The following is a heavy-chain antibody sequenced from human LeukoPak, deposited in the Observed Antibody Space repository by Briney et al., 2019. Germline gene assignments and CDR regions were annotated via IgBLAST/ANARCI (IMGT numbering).Heavy chain of an antibody. D-gene: IGHD6-13*01. V-gene: IGHV4-39*07. CDR1: GGSISSSSYY. CDR2: IYYSGST. J-gene: IGHJ6*02. CDR3: ARDHHRYSSSWSPGYYYYYGMDV. Sequence: PSETLSLTCTVSGGSISSSSYYWGWIRQPPGKGLEWIGSIYYSGSTYYNPSLKSRVTISVDTSKNQFSLKLSSVTAADTAVYYCARDHHRYSSSWSPGYYYYYGMDVWGQGTTVTVSS.